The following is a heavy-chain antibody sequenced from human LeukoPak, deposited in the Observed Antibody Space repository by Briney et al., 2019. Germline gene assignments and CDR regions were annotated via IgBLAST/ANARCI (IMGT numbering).Heavy chain of an antibody. CDR1: GFTFSDYA. CDR3: VRAEYCGDNCYSASRAEYYQH. CDR2: LSGSGAGT. Sequence: GGSLRLSCAASGFTFSDYALGWGRQAPGRGLEWVATLSGSGAGTYYSDSVQGRFTISRDNAKNSLFLQMNSLRAEDTAVYYCVRAEYCGDNCYSASRAEYYQHWGQGTLVTVSS. D-gene: IGHD2-21*01. V-gene: IGHV3-23*01. J-gene: IGHJ1*01.